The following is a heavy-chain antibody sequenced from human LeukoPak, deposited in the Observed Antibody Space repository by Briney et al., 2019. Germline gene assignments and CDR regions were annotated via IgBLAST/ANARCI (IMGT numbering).Heavy chain of an antibody. CDR1: GDSISTYY. CDR3: ARDRFNGMDV. J-gene: IGHJ6*02. Sequence: SETLSLTCTASGDSISTYYWSWIRQPPGKGLEWIGYIYYSGSTNYNPSLKSRVTISVDTSKNQFSLKLSSVTAADTAVYYCARDRFNGMDVWGQGTTVTVSS. V-gene: IGHV4-59*01. CDR2: IYYSGST. D-gene: IGHD3-3*01.